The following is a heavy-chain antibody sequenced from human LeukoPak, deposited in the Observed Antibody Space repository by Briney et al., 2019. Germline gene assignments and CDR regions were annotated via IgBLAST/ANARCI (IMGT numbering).Heavy chain of an antibody. CDR3: ARLTRPNYDFWSGTYYYYGMDV. CDR2: IYYGGST. CDR1: GGSISSYY. J-gene: IGHJ6*02. Sequence: PSETLSLTCTVSGGSISSYYWSWIRQPPGKGLEWIGYIYYGGSTNYNPSLRSRVTISVDTSKNQFSLKLSSVTAADTAVYYCARLTRPNYDFWSGTYYYYGMDVWGQGTTVTVSS. V-gene: IGHV4-59*01. D-gene: IGHD3-3*01.